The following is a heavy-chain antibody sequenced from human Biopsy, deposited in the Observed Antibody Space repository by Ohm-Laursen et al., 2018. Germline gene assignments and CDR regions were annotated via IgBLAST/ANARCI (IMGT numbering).Heavy chain of an antibody. J-gene: IGHJ4*02. CDR1: GGSLNFYY. CDR2: MYYSGST. V-gene: IGHV4-59*07. Sequence: SDTLSLTCTVSGGSLNFYYCSWIRQPPGKGLERIGYMYYSGSTKYSPSLKTRVTVSFDTSRNQFSLKLTSMTPADTAVYYCVRGRSPATYWGQGALVIVSS. CDR3: VRGRSPATY. D-gene: IGHD3-16*01.